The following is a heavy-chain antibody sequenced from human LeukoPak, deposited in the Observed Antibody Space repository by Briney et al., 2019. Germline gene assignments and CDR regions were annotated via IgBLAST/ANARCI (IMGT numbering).Heavy chain of an antibody. D-gene: IGHD4-17*01. J-gene: IGHJ4*02. CDR2: IYHSGST. V-gene: IGHV4-30-2*01. CDR1: GGSISSGGYY. Sequence: SETLSLTCTVSGGSISSGGYYWSWIRQPPGKGLEWIGYIYHSGSTYYNPSLKSRVTISVDRSKNQFSLKLSSVTAADTAVYYCARRGLTVTPDDYWGQGTLVTVSS. CDR3: ARRGLTVTPDDY.